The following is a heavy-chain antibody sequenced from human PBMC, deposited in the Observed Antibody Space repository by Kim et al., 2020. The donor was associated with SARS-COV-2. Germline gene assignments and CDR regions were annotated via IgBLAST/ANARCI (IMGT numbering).Heavy chain of an antibody. CDR1: GFTFGAYD. J-gene: IGHJ6*02. Sequence: GGSLRLSCAASGFTFGAYDMHWVRQAPGKGLEWVSCISWNSSSIGYADSVKGRFTISRDNAKNSLYLQMNSLRAEDTALYYCAKGGSSWTDFYYGMDVWGQGTTVTVSS. CDR3: AKGGSSWTDFYYGMDV. D-gene: IGHD6-13*01. V-gene: IGHV3-9*01. CDR2: ISWNSSSI.